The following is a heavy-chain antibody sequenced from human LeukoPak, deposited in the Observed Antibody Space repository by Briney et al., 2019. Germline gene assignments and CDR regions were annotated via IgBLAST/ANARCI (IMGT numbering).Heavy chain of an antibody. CDR3: AKSIRDYYGSGRTRYYYYGMDV. J-gene: IGHJ6*02. CDR1: GFTFSSYG. Sequence: PGGSLRLSCAASGFTFSSYGMHWVRQAPSKGLEWVAFIRYDGSNKYYADSVKGRFTISRDNSKNTLYLQMNSLRAEDTAVYYCAKSIRDYYGSGRTRYYYYGMDVWGQGTTVTVSS. V-gene: IGHV3-30*02. D-gene: IGHD3-10*01. CDR2: IRYDGSNK.